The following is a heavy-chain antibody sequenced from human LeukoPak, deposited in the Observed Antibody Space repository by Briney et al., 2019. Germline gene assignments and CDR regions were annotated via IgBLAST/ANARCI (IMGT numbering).Heavy chain of an antibody. J-gene: IGHJ4*02. CDR3: ASLSPDGSSGLSGDY. Sequence: ASVKVSCKASGYTFTSYYMHWVRQAPGQGLEWMGIINPSGGSTSYAQKFQGRVTMTRDTSTSTVHMELSSLRSEDTAVYYCASLSPDGSSGLSGDYWGQGTLVTVSS. D-gene: IGHD3-22*01. CDR1: GYTFTSYY. V-gene: IGHV1-46*01. CDR2: INPSGGST.